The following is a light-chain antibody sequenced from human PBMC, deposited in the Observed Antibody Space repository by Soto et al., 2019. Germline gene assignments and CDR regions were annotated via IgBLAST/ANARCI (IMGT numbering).Light chain of an antibody. CDR2: KAS. V-gene: IGKV1-5*03. CDR3: QQYNSLWT. CDR1: QSISSW. J-gene: IGKJ1*01. Sequence: DIQMTQSPSTLSAPVGDRVTITCRASQSISSWLAWYQQKPGKAPKLLIYKASSLDSGVPSRFSGSGSGTEFTITISRLQPDDFATYYCQQYNSLWTFGQGTKVQIK.